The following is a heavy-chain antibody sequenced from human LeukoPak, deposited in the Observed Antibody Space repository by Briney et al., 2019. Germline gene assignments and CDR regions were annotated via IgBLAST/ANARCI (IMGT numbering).Heavy chain of an antibody. CDR3: AKAGLFDY. Sequence: PGGSLRLSCAAPGFTFSSYGMHWVRQAPGKGLEWVAVISYDGSNKYYADSVKGRFTISRDNSKNTLYLQMNSLRAEDTAVYYCAKAGLFDYWGQGTLVTVSS. J-gene: IGHJ4*02. CDR2: ISYDGSNK. CDR1: GFTFSSYG. V-gene: IGHV3-30*18.